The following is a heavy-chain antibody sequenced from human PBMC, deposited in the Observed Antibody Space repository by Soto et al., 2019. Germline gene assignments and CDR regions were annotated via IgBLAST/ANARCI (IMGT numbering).Heavy chain of an antibody. D-gene: IGHD2-15*01. Sequence: QVQLVESGGGVVQPGGSLRLSCAASGFTFRNHAMHWVRQAPGKGLECLAVIAHDGSNAFYRDSVKGRFTVSRDNSKNTLYLYMNSLRSEDTGVYYCARVDREDILVVVGARPGEYGTDIWGQGTPGIVSS. CDR3: ARVDREDILVVVGARPGEYGTDI. V-gene: IGHV3-30-3*01. J-gene: IGHJ6*02. CDR2: IAHDGSNA. CDR1: GFTFRNHA.